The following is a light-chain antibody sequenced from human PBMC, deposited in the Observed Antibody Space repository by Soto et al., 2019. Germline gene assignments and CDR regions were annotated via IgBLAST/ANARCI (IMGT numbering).Light chain of an antibody. CDR3: SSYAGSRLYV. V-gene: IGLV2-8*01. CDR1: SSDVGGYNY. Sequence: QSALTQPPSASGSSGQSVTISCTGTSSDVGGYNYVSWYQQHPGKAPKLMIYEVSKRPSGVPDRFSGSKSGNTASLTVSGLQAEGEADYYCSSYAGSRLYVFGTGTKVTVL. J-gene: IGLJ1*01. CDR2: EVS.